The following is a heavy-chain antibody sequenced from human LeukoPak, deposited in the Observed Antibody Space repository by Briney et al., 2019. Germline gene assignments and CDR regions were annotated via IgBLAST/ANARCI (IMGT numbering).Heavy chain of an antibody. D-gene: IGHD3-3*01. CDR2: ISGAGTGT. V-gene: IGHV3-23*01. Sequence: GGSLRLSCAASGFTFSSYAMSWVRQAPGKGLEWVSSISGAGTGTYYADSVKGRFTISRDNAKNSLYLQMNSLRAEDTAVYYCARDSITIFGVVTVWGKGTTVTVSS. J-gene: IGHJ6*04. CDR1: GFTFSSYA. CDR3: ARDSITIFGVVTV.